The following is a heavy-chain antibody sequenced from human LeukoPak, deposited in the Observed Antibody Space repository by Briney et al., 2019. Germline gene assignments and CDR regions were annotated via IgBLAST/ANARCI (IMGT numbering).Heavy chain of an antibody. CDR1: GGSISSYY. J-gene: IGHJ4*02. D-gene: IGHD1-26*01. V-gene: IGHV4-59*12. CDR3: ARDRGGSYFHYFDY. CDR2: IYYSGST. Sequence: SETLSLTCTVSGGSISSYYWSWIRQPPGKGLEWIGCIYYSGSTNYNPSLKSRVTISVDSSKNQFSLKLSSVTAADTAVYYCARDRGGSYFHYFDYWGQGTLVTVSS.